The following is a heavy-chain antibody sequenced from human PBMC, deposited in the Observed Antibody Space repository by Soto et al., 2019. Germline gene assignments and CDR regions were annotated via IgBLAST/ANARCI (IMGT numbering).Heavy chain of an antibody. D-gene: IGHD1-20*01. CDR2: INHSGST. V-gene: IGHV4-34*01. Sequence: QVQLQQWGAGLLKPSETLSLTCAVYGGSFSGYYLNWIRQPPGKGLEWIGEINHSGSTNYKPSLRSRVTISVDTSKNQLSLKVNSVTAADTAVYYCARGRTLITGTSLDYWGQGTLVTVSS. J-gene: IGHJ4*02. CDR1: GGSFSGYY. CDR3: ARGRTLITGTSLDY.